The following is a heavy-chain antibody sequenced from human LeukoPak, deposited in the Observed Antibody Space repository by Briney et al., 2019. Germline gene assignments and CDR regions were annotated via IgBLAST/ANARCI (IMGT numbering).Heavy chain of an antibody. J-gene: IGHJ4*02. CDR2: INSDGSST. CDR3: ARGPSSSWYGLDY. V-gene: IGHV3-74*01. D-gene: IGHD6-13*01. Sequence: GGSLRLSCAASGFTFSSYWMHWVRQAPGKGLVWVSRINSDGSSTSYADSVKGRFTISRDNAKNTLYLQMDSLRAEDTAVYYCARGPSSSWYGLDYWGQGTLVTVSS. CDR1: GFTFSSYW.